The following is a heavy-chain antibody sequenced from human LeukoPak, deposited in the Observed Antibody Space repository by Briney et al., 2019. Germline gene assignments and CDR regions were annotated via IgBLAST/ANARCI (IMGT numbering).Heavy chain of an antibody. CDR1: GFTFSSYW. D-gene: IGHD6-19*01. Sequence: GGSLRLSCAASGFTFSSYWMHWVRQAPGKGLVWVSRINSDGSSTSHADSVKGRFTISRDNAKNTLYLQMNSLRAEDTAVYYCARDVRRSGGWYGCDYWGQGTLVTVSS. J-gene: IGHJ4*02. CDR3: ARDVRRSGGWYGCDY. CDR2: INSDGSST. V-gene: IGHV3-74*01.